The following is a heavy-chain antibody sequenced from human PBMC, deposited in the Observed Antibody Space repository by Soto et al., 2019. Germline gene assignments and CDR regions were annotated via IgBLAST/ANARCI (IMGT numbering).Heavy chain of an antibody. CDR3: ARRQYREYVSDY. Sequence: QVQLVESGGGVVQPGRSRRLSCAASGFTFSSYDMHWVRQAPGKGLEWVAVISYDGTKIYHAESVKGRFTVSRDNSKNTLYLQMNSLRVKDTAVYYCARRQYREYVSDYGGQGTLVTVSS. J-gene: IGHJ4*02. V-gene: IGHV3-30-3*01. D-gene: IGHD2-2*01. CDR1: GFTFSSYD. CDR2: ISYDGTKI.